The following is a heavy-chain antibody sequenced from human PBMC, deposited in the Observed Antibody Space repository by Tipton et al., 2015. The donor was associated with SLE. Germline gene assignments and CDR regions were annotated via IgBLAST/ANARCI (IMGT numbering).Heavy chain of an antibody. CDR1: GGSFSGYY. D-gene: IGHD5-18*01. V-gene: IGHV4-34*01. CDR3: ARKDTTMVWGDYYYGMDV. J-gene: IGHJ6*02. Sequence: TLSLTCEVYGGSFSGYYWSWIRQSPGKGLEWIGEINYSGSTKYNPSLKSRVTISVDTSKNQFSLKLSSVTAADTAVYYCARKDTTMVWGDYYYGMDVWGQGTTVTVSS. CDR2: INYSGST.